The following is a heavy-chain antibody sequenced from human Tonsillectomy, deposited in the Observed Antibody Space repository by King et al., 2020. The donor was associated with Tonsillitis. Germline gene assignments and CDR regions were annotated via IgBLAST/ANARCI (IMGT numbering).Heavy chain of an antibody. Sequence: VQLVESGGGLVKPGGSLTLSCAASGFTFSSYSMNLVRPAPGKGLEWVSFISSSSLYIYYADSMKGRFTISRDNAKNSLYLQMNSLRAEDTAVYYCARALNYYYYYMDVWGKGTTVTVSS. CDR1: GFTFSSYS. J-gene: IGHJ6*03. CDR2: ISSSSLYI. V-gene: IGHV3-21*01. CDR3: ARALNYYYYYMDV.